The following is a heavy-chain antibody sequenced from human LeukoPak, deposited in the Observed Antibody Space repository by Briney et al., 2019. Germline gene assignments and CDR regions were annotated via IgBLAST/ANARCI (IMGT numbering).Heavy chain of an antibody. J-gene: IGHJ4*02. CDR1: GFTVSGNY. V-gene: IGHV3-53*01. CDR3: AGGNTWPGLSY. D-gene: IGHD6-25*01. Sequence: GGSLRLSCAASGFTVSGNYMSWVRQAPGKGLEWVSVIYTAGSTYNADSVEGQSTTSRDKSKNTLYLQMNTLRAEDTAVYFCAGGNTWPGLSYWGQGTLLTVSS. CDR2: IYTAGST.